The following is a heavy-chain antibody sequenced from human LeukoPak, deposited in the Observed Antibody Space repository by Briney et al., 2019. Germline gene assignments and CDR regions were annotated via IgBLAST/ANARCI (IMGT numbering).Heavy chain of an antibody. D-gene: IGHD2-15*01. V-gene: IGHV1-2*02. CDR1: GYTFTGYY. CDR2: ISPNSGGT. Sequence: ASVKDSCKASGYTFTGYYIHWVRQAPGQGLEWMGWISPNSGGTKYAQSFQGRVTMTRDTSSNTAHMELSRLRSDDTAVYYCARGACSVNGCHGGNWFVPWGQGTLVTVSS. J-gene: IGHJ5*02. CDR3: ARGACSVNGCHGGNWFVP.